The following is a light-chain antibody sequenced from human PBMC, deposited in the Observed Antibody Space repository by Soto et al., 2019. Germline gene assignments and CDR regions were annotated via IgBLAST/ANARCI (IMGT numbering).Light chain of an antibody. J-gene: IGKJ5*01. V-gene: IGKV3-11*01. Sequence: EIVLTQSPATLSLSPGERAALSCRASQSVSSYLAWYQQKPGQAPRLLIYDASNRATGIPARFSGSGSGTDFTLTISSLEPEDFAVYYCQQYSSSLITFGQGTRLE. CDR1: QSVSSY. CDR3: QQYSSSLIT. CDR2: DAS.